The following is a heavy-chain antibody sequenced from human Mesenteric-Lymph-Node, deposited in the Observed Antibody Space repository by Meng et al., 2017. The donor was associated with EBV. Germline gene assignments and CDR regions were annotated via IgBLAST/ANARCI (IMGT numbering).Heavy chain of an antibody. CDR1: GGSVSAGSYY. CDR3: ARSPYSGTYWGGLFVY. CDR2: ISYSHYT. Sequence: QVKVTGSGPGLAKPSETLSLICTVSGGSVSAGSYYWSWIRQSPGKGPEWIGYISYSHYTKQNPSLRSRVTISIDTSKNQFSLKLTSVTAADTAVYYCARSPYSGTYWGGLFVYWGQGALVTVSS. D-gene: IGHD1-26*01. V-gene: IGHV4-61*01. J-gene: IGHJ4*02.